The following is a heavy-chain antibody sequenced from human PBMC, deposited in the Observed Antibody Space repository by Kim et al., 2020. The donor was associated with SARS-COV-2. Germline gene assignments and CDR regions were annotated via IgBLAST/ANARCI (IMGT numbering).Heavy chain of an antibody. J-gene: IGHJ5*02. CDR1: GGSISSSSYY. Sequence: SETLSLTCTVSGGSISSSSYYWGWIRQPPGKGLEWIGSIYYSGSTYYNPSLKSRVTISVDTSKNQFSLKLSSVTAADTAVYYCARLNIVVVTARFDPWGQGTLVTVSS. D-gene: IGHD2-21*02. V-gene: IGHV4-39*01. CDR2: IYYSGST. CDR3: ARLNIVVVTARFDP.